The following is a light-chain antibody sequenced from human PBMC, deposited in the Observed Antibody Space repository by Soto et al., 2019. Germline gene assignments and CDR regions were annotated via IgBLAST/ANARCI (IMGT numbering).Light chain of an antibody. CDR1: QSVSSSY. Sequence: EIVLTQSPGTLSLSPGERATLSCRASQSVSSSYLAWYQQQPGQAPRLLIYGASSRATGIPDRFSGSGSGTEFTLTISSLQPDDVATYYCQQYGRYRTFGQGTKVEIK. J-gene: IGKJ1*01. CDR3: QQYGRYRT. V-gene: IGKV3-20*01. CDR2: GAS.